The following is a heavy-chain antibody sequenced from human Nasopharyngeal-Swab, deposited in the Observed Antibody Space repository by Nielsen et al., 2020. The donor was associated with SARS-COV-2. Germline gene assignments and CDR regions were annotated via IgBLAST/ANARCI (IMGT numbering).Heavy chain of an antibody. CDR3: ARVRRIAAAASYGTDV. CDR2: INPSGGST. Sequence: ASVKVSCKASGYTFTSYYMHWVRQAPGQGLEWMGIINPSGGSTSYAQKFQGRVTMTRDTSTSTVYMELSSLRSEDTAVYYCARVRRIAAAASYGTDVWGQGTTVTVSS. D-gene: IGHD6-13*01. J-gene: IGHJ6*02. CDR1: GYTFTSYY. V-gene: IGHV1-46*01.